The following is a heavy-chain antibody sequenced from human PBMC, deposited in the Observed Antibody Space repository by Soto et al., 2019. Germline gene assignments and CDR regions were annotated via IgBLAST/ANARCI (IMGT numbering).Heavy chain of an antibody. J-gene: IGHJ4*02. Sequence: QVQLVESGGGVVQPGRSLRLSCAASGFTFSSYAMHWVCQAPGKGLEWVAVISYDGSNKYYADSVKGRFTISRDNSKNTLYLQMNSLRAEDTAVYYCARGYDIAAFDYWGQGTLVTVSS. V-gene: IGHV3-30-3*01. D-gene: IGHD3-9*01. CDR1: GFTFSSYA. CDR3: ARGYDIAAFDY. CDR2: ISYDGSNK.